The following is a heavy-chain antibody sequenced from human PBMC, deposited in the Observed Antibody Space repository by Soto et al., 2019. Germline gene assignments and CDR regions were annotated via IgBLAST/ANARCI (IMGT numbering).Heavy chain of an antibody. D-gene: IGHD6-19*01. CDR2: IIPALGIE. V-gene: IGHV1-69*02. CDR1: GGTFSTYT. CDR3: AAVAGTSAFVGYFES. Sequence: QDLLVQSGTEVKKPGSSVKVSCKASGGTFSTYTLSWVRQAPGQGPEWMGRIIPALGIEDYAQKFQGRVTFTADTSTSTAYMELSSLRSDDTAVYYCAAVAGTSAFVGYFESWRQGTLVIVSS. J-gene: IGHJ4*02.